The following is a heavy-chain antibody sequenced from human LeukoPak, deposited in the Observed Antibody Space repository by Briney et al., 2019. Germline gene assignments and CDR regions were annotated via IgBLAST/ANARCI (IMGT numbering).Heavy chain of an antibody. V-gene: IGHV1-2*02. D-gene: IGHD2-21*01. CDR2: INPNSGGT. J-gene: IGHJ4*02. Sequence: ASVKVSCKASGYTFTGYYMRWVRQAPGQGLEWMGWINPNSGGTNYAQKFQGRVTMTRDTSISTAYMELSRLRSDDTAVYYCARVYHNCGGDCYPYFDYWGQGTLVTVSS. CDR1: GYTFTGYY. CDR3: ARVYHNCGGDCYPYFDY.